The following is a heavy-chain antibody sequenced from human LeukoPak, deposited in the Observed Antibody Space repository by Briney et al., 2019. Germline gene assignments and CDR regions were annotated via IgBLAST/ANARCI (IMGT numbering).Heavy chain of an antibody. CDR2: ISYDGSNK. J-gene: IGHJ4*02. V-gene: IGHV3-30*18. CDR1: GFTFSSYG. Sequence: GGSLRLSCAASGFTFSSYGMPWVRQAPGKGLEWVAVISYDGSNKYYADSVKGRFTISRDNSKNTLYLQMNSLRAEDTAVYYCAKDHYGSLDYWGQGTLVTVSS. CDR3: AKDHYGSLDY. D-gene: IGHD4-17*01.